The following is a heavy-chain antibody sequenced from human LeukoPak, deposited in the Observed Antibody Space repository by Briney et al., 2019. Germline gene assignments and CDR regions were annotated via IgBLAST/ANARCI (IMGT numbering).Heavy chain of an antibody. Sequence: PRGSLRLSCAASGFTFSSYDMHWVRHATGKGLEWVSSIGTAGDTYYPGSVKGRLTISRENAKNSLYLQMNSLRAGDTAVYYCARAPVLLWFGELLAQGAFDIWGQGTMVTVSS. CDR2: IGTAGDT. D-gene: IGHD3-10*01. V-gene: IGHV3-13*04. J-gene: IGHJ3*02. CDR1: GFTFSSYD. CDR3: ARAPVLLWFGELLAQGAFDI.